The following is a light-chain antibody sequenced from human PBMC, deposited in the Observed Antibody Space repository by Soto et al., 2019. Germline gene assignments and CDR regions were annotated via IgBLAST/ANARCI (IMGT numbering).Light chain of an antibody. J-gene: IGKJ3*01. CDR1: QNINTW. CDR2: GAS. Sequence: DLPMTQSPSTLSASVGDRVTITCRASQNINTWLAWYQQKPGKAPNLLVYGASSLKRGVPSRFSGSGSGTEFTLTISSLQPDDFATYFCQQYNGYFGPGTKVDVK. V-gene: IGKV1-5*01. CDR3: QQYNGY.